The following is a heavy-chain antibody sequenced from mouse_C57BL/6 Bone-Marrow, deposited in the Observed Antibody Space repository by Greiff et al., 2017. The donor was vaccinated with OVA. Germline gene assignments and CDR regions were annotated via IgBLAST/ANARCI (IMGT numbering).Heavy chain of an antibody. J-gene: IGHJ2*01. CDR2: ISSGGSYT. CDR1: GFTFSSYG. V-gene: IGHV5-6*01. Sequence: EVQGVESGGDLVKPGGSLKLSCAASGFTFSSYGMSWVRQTPDKRLEWVATISSGGSYTYYPDSVKGRFTISRDNAKNTLYLQMSSLKSEDTAMYFCAVLLRSVDYWGQGTTLTVSS. D-gene: IGHD1-1*01. CDR3: AVLLRSVDY.